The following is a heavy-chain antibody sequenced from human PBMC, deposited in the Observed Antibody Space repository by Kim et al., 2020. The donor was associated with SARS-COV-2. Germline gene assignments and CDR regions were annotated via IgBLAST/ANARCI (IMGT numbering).Heavy chain of an antibody. Sequence: TKYGQKGQGRVIMTTDTATNTAYMELWRLRSDDTAMYYCARGAYGDVSFDYWGQGTLVTVSS. D-gene: IGHD4-17*01. CDR2: T. CDR3: ARGAYGDVSFDY. V-gene: IGHV1-18*01. J-gene: IGHJ4*02.